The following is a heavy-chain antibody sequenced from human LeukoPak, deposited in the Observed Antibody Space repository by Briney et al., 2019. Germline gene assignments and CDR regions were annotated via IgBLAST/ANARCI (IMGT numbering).Heavy chain of an antibody. CDR1: GDSIGSYY. V-gene: IGHV4-59*01. J-gene: IGHJ4*02. D-gene: IGHD3-3*01. CDR3: ARETLWSGYFAY. Sequence: SETLSLTRTVSGDSIGSYYWSWIRQPPGKGLEWIGYIYYTGSTDYNPSLKSRVTISLDTSKNHFSLNLSSVTAADTAVYYCARETLWSGYFAYWGQGTLVTVSS. CDR2: IYYTGST.